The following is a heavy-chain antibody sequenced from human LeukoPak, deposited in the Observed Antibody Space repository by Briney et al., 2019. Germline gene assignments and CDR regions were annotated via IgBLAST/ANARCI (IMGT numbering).Heavy chain of an antibody. CDR1: DFTFSRYS. J-gene: IGHJ4*02. Sequence: GSLRLSCAASDFTFSRYSMNWFRQAPGEGLEWVSSISSGGHNIFYGDPVKGRFTISRDNAKNSLYLQMNSLRVEDTAVYYCARDWTYGLDYWGQGTLVTVSS. D-gene: IGHD3-10*01. CDR2: ISSGGHNI. CDR3: ARDWTYGLDY. V-gene: IGHV3-21*01.